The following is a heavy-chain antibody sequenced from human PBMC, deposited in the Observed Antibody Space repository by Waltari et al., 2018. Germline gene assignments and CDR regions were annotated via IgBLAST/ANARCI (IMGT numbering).Heavy chain of an antibody. CDR2: IIPTFGTA. CDR1: GGTFSSSA. CDR3: ARGHYDILTGYRRFYYYMDV. J-gene: IGHJ6*03. V-gene: IGHV1-69*01. Sequence: VSCKAPGGTFSSSAISWLRQAPGQELECMGGIIPTFGTANYAQKFQGRVTITADESTSTAYMELSSLRSEDTAVYYCARGHYDILTGYRRFYYYMDVWGKGTTVTVSS. D-gene: IGHD3-9*01.